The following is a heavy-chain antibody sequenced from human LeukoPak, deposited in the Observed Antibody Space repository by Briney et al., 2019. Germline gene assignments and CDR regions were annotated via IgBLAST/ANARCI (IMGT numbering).Heavy chain of an antibody. Sequence: ASVKVSCKASGYTFTSYYMHWVRQAPGQGLEWMGIINPSGGSASYAQKLQGRVTMTRDTSTSTAYMELSSLRSEDTAVYYCARVQGGSGYYGTFDYWGQGTLVTVSS. J-gene: IGHJ4*02. D-gene: IGHD3-10*01. CDR1: GYTFTSYY. V-gene: IGHV1-46*01. CDR2: INPSGGSA. CDR3: ARVQGGSGYYGTFDY.